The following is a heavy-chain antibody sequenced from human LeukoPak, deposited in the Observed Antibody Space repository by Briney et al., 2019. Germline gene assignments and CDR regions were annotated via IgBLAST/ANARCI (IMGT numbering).Heavy chain of an antibody. J-gene: IGHJ5*02. Sequence: GASVKVSCKASGYTFTDYYLHWVRQAPGQGLEWMGWINPNTGGTNYAQKFLGSVTMTRDTSTGTAYMEVTRLRSDEAAVYYCARDRGMGDPCKGGTCFHNWFDPWGQGTLVTVSS. CDR2: INPNTGGT. CDR3: ARDRGMGDPCKGGTCFHNWFDP. D-gene: IGHD1-26*01. CDR1: GYTFTDYY. V-gene: IGHV1-2*02.